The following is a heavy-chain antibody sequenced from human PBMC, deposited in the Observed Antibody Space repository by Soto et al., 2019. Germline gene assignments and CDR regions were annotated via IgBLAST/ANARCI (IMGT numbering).Heavy chain of an antibody. CDR1: GFIFSDYW. CDR3: VRGCGRSTCPYYMGV. V-gene: IGHV3-7*01. J-gene: IGHJ6*03. Sequence: EVQLVDSGGALVQPGGSLRLSCEAAGFIFSDYWRSWVRQAPGKGLEWVATIRHDGNETHHVDSVKGRFTISRDNAKNSLALQMPSLRVEDTAIYYCVRGCGRSTCPYYMGVWGKGSTVTVS. D-gene: IGHD2-15*01. CDR2: IRHDGNET.